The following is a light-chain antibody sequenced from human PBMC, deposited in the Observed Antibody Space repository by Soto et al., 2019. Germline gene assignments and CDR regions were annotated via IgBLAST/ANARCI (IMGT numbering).Light chain of an antibody. CDR1: QRVSSSY. V-gene: IGKV3-20*01. CDR2: GAS. CDR3: QQYSNSPQT. J-gene: IGKJ1*01. Sequence: EIVLTQSPSTLSLSPGERATLSCRASQRVSSSYLAWYQQTPGQAPRLLIYGASSRATGIPDRFSGSRSGTDFTLPISRLEPEDAANYYCQQYSNSPQTLGQGTRVE.